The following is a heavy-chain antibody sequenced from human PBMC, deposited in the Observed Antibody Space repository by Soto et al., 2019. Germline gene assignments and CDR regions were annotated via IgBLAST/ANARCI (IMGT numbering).Heavy chain of an antibody. CDR1: GYTFTSYF. V-gene: IGHV1-18*01. CDR3: ARDSTRSYYSSGWACDY. J-gene: IGHJ4*02. Sequence: ASVKVSCKASGYTFTSYFISWVRQAPGQGLEWMGWISAYNGNTNYAQKLQGRVTMTTDTSTSTAYMELRSLRSDDTAVYYCARDSTRSYYSSGWACDYWGQGTLVTVSS. D-gene: IGHD6-19*01. CDR2: ISAYNGNT.